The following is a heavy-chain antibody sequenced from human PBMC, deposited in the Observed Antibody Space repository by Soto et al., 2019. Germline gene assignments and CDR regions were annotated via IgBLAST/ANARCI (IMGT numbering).Heavy chain of an antibody. CDR2: IFGSGST. CDR3: AREARDFDGSGYYYEN. V-gene: IGHV4-4*07. J-gene: IGHJ4*02. Sequence: NPSETLSLTCTVSGGFINNYYCGWIRQPAGKGLEWIGRIFGSGSTDYNPSLKSRVTMSVDTSKKQFSLKLSSVTAADTALYYCAREARDFDGSGYYYENWGLGTLVTVSS. CDR1: GGFINNYY. D-gene: IGHD3-22*01.